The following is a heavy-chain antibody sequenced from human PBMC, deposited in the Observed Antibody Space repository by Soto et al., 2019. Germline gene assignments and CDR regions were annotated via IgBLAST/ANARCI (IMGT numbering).Heavy chain of an antibody. V-gene: IGHV4-4*09. CDR1: GDSVKNPY. J-gene: IGHJ6*03. D-gene: IGHD3-16*01. CDR3: ARTLDYGHMDV. Sequence: SEIMSLTCTASGDSVKNPYWGWIRRPPGRGLEWIGYIYRSGSTKYNPSLKSRLTISVDTSKNQFSLKLSSVTAADTAVYYCARTLDYGHMDVWGKGTTVTVSS. CDR2: IYRSGST.